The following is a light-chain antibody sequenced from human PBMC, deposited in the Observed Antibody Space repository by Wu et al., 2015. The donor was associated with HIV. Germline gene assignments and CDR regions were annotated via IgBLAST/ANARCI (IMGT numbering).Light chain of an antibody. J-gene: IGKJ4*01. CDR1: QSVRSN. V-gene: IGKV3-15*01. CDR3: QQYNDWPPLT. Sequence: EIVMTQSPATLSVSPGDRATLSCRASQSVRSNLAWYQQKLGQAPRLLIYGASTRATGIPARFSGSGSGTEFTLTISSMQSEDFAVYYCQQYNDWPPLTFGGGTKVEIK. CDR2: GAS.